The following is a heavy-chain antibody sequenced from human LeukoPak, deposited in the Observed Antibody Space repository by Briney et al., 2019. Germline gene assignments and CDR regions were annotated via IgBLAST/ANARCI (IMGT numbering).Heavy chain of an antibody. CDR2: INHRGST. CDR1: GGSFSGYY. CDR3: AISWSYYNNFDY. Sequence: SETLSLTCAVYGGSFSGYYWSWIRQPPGKGLEWIGEINHRGSTNYNPSLKSRVTISVDTSKNQFSLKLSSVTAADTAVYYCAISWSYYNNFDYWGQGTLVTVSS. V-gene: IGHV4-34*01. D-gene: IGHD3-10*01. J-gene: IGHJ4*02.